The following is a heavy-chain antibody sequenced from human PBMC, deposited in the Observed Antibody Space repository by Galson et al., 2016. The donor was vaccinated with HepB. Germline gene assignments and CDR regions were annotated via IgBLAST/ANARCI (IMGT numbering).Heavy chain of an antibody. CDR2: IFPGDSDI. D-gene: IGHD2-15*01. J-gene: IGHJ4*02. CDR3: ARREGYCSGGRCNGFDY. CDR1: GYTFSNYW. Sequence: QSGAEVKKPGESPKISCTGFGYTFSNYWIAWVRQMPGKGLEWMGIIFPGDSDIKYSPSFQGQVTISADKSISTAYLQWSSLKASDTAIYYCARREGYCSGGRCNGFDYWGQGTLVSVSS. V-gene: IGHV5-51*01.